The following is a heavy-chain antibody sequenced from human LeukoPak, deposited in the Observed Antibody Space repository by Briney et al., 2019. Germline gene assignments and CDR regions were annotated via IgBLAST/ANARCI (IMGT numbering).Heavy chain of an antibody. CDR3: VRLRRNSDRSGYYYYYDY. J-gene: IGHJ4*02. CDR1: GYTFSDFS. CDR2: ISVRSNYR. V-gene: IGHV3-21*01. Sequence: GGSLTLSCAASGYTFSDFSVNWVRQAPGKGLEWVSSISVRSNYRYYADSVRGRFTISRDDARDSLFLQMYSLRAEDTAVYFCVRLRRNSDRSGYYYYYDYWGQGTLVTVSS. D-gene: IGHD3-22*01.